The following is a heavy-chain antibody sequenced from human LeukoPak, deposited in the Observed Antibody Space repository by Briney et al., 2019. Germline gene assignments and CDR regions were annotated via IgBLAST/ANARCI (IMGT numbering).Heavy chain of an antibody. CDR1: GGSISSSSYY. CDR2: IYYSGST. CDR3: ARHVSPARGWFDP. Sequence: SGTLSLTCTVSGGSISSSSYYWGWIRQPPGKGLEWIGSIYYSGSTYYNPSLKSRVTISVDTSKNQFSLKLTSVTAADTSVYNCARHVSPARGWFDPWGQGTLVTVAS. J-gene: IGHJ5*02. D-gene: IGHD5/OR15-5a*01. V-gene: IGHV4-39*01.